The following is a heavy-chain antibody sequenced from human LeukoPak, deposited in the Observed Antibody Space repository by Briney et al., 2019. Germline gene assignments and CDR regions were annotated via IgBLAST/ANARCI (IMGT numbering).Heavy chain of an antibody. Sequence: PPGTPSDTRTESGGSTSSSIGWTWFRQPPGKGLEWIGEIYHSGSTNYNPSLKSRVTISVDKSKNQFSLKLSSVTAADTAVYYCASLRVWGGSVAGTVRYWGQGTLVTVSS. CDR2: IYHSGST. CDR1: GGSTSSSIG. CDR3: ASLRVWGGSVAGTVRY. V-gene: IGHV4-4*03. D-gene: IGHD6-19*01. J-gene: IGHJ4*02.